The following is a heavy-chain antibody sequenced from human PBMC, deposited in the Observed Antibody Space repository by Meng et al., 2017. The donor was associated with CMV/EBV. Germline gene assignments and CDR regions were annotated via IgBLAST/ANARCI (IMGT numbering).Heavy chain of an antibody. V-gene: IGHV3-21*01. CDR1: GFTFSSYS. CDR3: ARDTITMIASDY. D-gene: IGHD3-22*01. J-gene: IGHJ4*02. Sequence: GESLKTSCAASGFTFSSYSMNWVRQAPGKGLEWVSSISSSSSYIYYADSVKGRFTISRDNAKNSLYLQMNSLRAEDTAVYYCARDTITMIASDYWGQGTLVTVSS. CDR2: ISSSSSYI.